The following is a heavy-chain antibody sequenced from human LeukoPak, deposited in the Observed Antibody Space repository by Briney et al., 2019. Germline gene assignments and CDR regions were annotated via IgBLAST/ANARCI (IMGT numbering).Heavy chain of an antibody. CDR3: ARGSYDILTGYGSLDY. CDR1: GFTVSSNY. V-gene: IGHV3-53*01. CDR2: IYSGGST. D-gene: IGHD3-9*01. J-gene: IGHJ4*02. Sequence: SGGSLRLSSAASGFTVSSNYMGWVRQAPGKGLEWVSVIYSGGSTYYADSVKGRFTISRDNSKNTLYLQMNSLRAEDTAVYYCARGSYDILTGYGSLDYWGQGTLVTVSS.